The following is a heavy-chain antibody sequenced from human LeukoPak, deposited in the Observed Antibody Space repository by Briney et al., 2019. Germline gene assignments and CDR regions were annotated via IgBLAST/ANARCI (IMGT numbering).Heavy chain of an antibody. CDR3: ATYYYDSHDAFDI. CDR1: GGXFXSYA. V-gene: IGHV1-69*01. Sequence: XVSXXAXGGXFXSYAISWVRQAPGQGLEWMGGIIPIFGTANYAQKFQGRVTITADESTSTAYMELSSLRSEDTAVYYCATYYYDSHDAFDIWGQGTMVTVSS. D-gene: IGHD3-22*01. CDR2: IIPIFGTA. J-gene: IGHJ3*02.